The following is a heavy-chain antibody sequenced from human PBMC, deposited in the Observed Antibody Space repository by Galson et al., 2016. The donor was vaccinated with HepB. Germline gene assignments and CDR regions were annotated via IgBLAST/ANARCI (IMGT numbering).Heavy chain of an antibody. CDR2: ISYDGSNK. CDR3: ARERGPAYFFDY. D-gene: IGHD2-2*01. V-gene: IGHV3-30-3*01. CDR1: GFTFSNYA. J-gene: IGHJ4*02. Sequence: SLRLSCAASGFTFSNYAMHWVRQAPGKGLEWVAVISYDGSNKYYADSVKGRFTISRDNSKNTLYLQMNSLRAEDTAGYYCARERGPAYFFDYWGQGALVTVSS.